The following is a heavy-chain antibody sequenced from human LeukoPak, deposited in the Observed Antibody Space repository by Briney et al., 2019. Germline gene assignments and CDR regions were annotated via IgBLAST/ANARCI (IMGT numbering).Heavy chain of an antibody. Sequence: ASLRLSCAASGFTFDDYGMSWVRQAPRKGLEWVSGINWNGGSTGYADSVKGRFTISRDNAKNSLYLQMNSLRAEDTALYYSARQRKRYLVYDSNGYSQYYFAYWGQGTLVTVSS. D-gene: IGHD3-22*01. CDR3: ARQRKRYLVYDSNGYSQYYFAY. V-gene: IGHV3-20*04. CDR1: GFTFDDYG. CDR2: INWNGGST. J-gene: IGHJ4*02.